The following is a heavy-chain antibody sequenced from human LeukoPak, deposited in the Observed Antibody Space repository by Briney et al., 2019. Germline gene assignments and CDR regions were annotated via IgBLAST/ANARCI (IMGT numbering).Heavy chain of an antibody. Sequence: SQTLSLTCTVSGGSISSYYWSWIRQPPGKGLEWIGYIYYSGSTNYNPSLKSRVTISVDTSKNQFSLKLSSVTAADTAVYYCAQGGSYYLLNYYYYGMDVWGQGTTVTVSS. CDR3: AQGGSYYLLNYYYYGMDV. CDR2: IYYSGST. D-gene: IGHD1-26*01. CDR1: GGSISSYY. J-gene: IGHJ6*02. V-gene: IGHV4-59*08.